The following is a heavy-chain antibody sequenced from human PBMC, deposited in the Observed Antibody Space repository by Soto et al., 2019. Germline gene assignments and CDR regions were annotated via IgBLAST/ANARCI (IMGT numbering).Heavy chain of an antibody. V-gene: IGHV1-58*01. J-gene: IGHJ6*02. CDR1: GFTFTSSA. D-gene: IGHD3-10*01. CDR2: IVVGSGNT. CDR3: AASAITMVRGVILDYYYYGMAV. Sequence: GASVKVSCKASGFTFTSSAVQWVRQARGQRLEWIGWIVVGSGNTNYAQKFQERVTITRDMSTSTAYMELSSLRSEDTAVYYCAASAITMVRGVILDYYYYGMAVWGQGTTVTVSS.